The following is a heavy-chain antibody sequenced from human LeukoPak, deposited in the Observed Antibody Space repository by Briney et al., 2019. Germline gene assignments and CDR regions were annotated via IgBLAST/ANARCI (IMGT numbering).Heavy chain of an antibody. J-gene: IGHJ3*02. D-gene: IGHD6-25*01. CDR3: ARAAKRTFDI. CDR1: GFSFSDYW. V-gene: IGHV3-7*03. CDR2: IKEDGSQK. Sequence: PGGSLRLSCAASGFSFSDYWMSWVRQAPGKGLEWVANIKEDGSQKFYLDPMKGRFTISRDNAKNSLYLQMNSLRAEDTALYYCARAAKRTFDIWGQGTMITVSS.